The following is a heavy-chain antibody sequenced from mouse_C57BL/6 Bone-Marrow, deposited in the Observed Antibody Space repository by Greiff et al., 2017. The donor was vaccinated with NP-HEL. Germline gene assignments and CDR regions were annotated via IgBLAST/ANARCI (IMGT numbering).Heavy chain of an antibody. CDR3: ARTSFYYYWYFDV. CDR1: GFTFSDYG. V-gene: IGHV5-17*01. CDR2: ISSGSSTI. D-gene: IGHD1-1*01. J-gene: IGHJ1*03. Sequence: VQLQQSGGGLVKPGGSLKLSCAASGFTFSDYGMHWVRQAPEKGLEWVAYISSGSSTIYYADTVKGRFTISRDNAKNTLFLQMTSLRSEDTAMYYCARTSFYYYWYFDVWGTGTTVTVSS.